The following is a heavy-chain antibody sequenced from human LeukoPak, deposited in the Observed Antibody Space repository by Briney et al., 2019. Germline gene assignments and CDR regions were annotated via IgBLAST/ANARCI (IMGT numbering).Heavy chain of an antibody. V-gene: IGHV4-59*01. CDR2: IYYSGST. Sequence: PSETLSLTCTVSGGSISSYYWSWIRQPPGKGLEWIGYIYYSGSTNYNPSLKSRVTISVDTSKNPFSLKLSSVTAADTAVYYCARDTRSGSYYNHFDYWGQGTLVTVSS. CDR3: ARDTRSGSYYNHFDY. J-gene: IGHJ4*02. D-gene: IGHD3-10*01. CDR1: GGSISSYY.